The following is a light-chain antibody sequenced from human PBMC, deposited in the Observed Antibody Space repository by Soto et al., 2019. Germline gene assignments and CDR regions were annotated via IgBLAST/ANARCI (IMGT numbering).Light chain of an antibody. Sequence: DIQLTQSPSFLSPAIGDRVTVTCXVSKGRRTYLYWYRQIPGKPPKLLIYEVSSLQSGVPSRFSGSGSGTDFTLTISSVQAEDFAIYYCKQSYHIPLTFGGGTKVDIK. V-gene: IGKV1-39*01. J-gene: IGKJ4*01. CDR1: KGRRTY. CDR2: EVS. CDR3: KQSYHIPLT.